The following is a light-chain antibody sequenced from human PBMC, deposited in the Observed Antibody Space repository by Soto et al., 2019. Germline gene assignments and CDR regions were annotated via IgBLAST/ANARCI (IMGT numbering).Light chain of an antibody. V-gene: IGKV3-15*01. Sequence: EIVMAQSPATLSVSPGERAPLSCRASQSVSSNLAWYQQKPGQAPRLLIYGASTRATGIPARFSGSGSGTDFTLTISRLEPEDFAVYYCQQYHSSPSITFGQGTRLEIK. CDR2: GAS. J-gene: IGKJ5*01. CDR3: QQYHSSPSIT. CDR1: QSVSSN.